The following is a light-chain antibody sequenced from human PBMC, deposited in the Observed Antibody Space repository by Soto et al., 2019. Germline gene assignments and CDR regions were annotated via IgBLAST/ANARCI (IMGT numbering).Light chain of an antibody. CDR3: LSFDSSLSVV. CDR2: GNT. CDR1: SSNIGAGYD. Sequence: QSVLTQPPSVSGAPGQRVTISCTGSSSNIGAGYDVHWYQQLPGRAPKLLIYGNTNPPSGVPDRFSGSKSGTSASLAITGLQAEDEADYYCLSFDSSLSVVFGGGTKLTVL. V-gene: IGLV1-40*01. J-gene: IGLJ2*01.